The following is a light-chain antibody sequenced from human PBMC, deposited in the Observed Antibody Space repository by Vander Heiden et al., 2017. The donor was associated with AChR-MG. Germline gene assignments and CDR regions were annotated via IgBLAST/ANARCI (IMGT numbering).Light chain of an antibody. CDR2: QDD. J-gene: IGLJ1*01. CDR1: ELGNKY. V-gene: IGLV3-1*01. Sequence: SYALTQPPSVSVSPGQTASITCSGAELGNKYVSWYQQRPGQSPVLVMYQDDKRPSGIPERFSGSNSGDTASLTISGTQALDEADYYCQAWDTNIAYVFGSGTRVTVL. CDR3: QAWDTNIAYV.